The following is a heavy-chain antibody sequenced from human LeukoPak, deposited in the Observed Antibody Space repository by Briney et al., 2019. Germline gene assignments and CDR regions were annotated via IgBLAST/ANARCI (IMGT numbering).Heavy chain of an antibody. CDR1: GDSISTSNSY. Sequence: SETLSLTCTVSGDSISTSNSYWGWIRQPPGKGLEWIGSIYYSGNTYYNASLKSRVTMSVDTSKNQFSLKLSSVTAADTAVYYCARDGFYDSSGYYIDDAFDIWGQGTMVTVSS. CDR2: IYYSGNT. CDR3: ARDGFYDSSGYYIDDAFDI. J-gene: IGHJ3*02. V-gene: IGHV4-39*07. D-gene: IGHD3-22*01.